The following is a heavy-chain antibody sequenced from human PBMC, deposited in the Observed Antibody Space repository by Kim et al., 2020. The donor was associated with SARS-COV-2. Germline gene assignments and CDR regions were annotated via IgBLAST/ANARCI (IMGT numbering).Heavy chain of an antibody. J-gene: IGHJ5*02. V-gene: IGHV1-18*01. Sequence: ASVKVSCKASGYTFTSYGISWVRQAPGQGLEWMGWISAYNGNTNYAQKLQGRVTMTTDTSTSTAYMELRSLRSDDTAVYYCARDRGDIVVVPAASRWFDPWGQGTLVTVSS. CDR1: GYTFTSYG. CDR2: ISAYNGNT. D-gene: IGHD2-2*01. CDR3: ARDRGDIVVVPAASRWFDP.